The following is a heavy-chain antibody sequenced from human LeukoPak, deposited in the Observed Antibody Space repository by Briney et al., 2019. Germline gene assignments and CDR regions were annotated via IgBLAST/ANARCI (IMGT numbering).Heavy chain of an antibody. Sequence: PGGSLRLSCAASGFTFSSYAMHWVRQAPGKGLEWVAVISYDGSNKYYADSVKGRFTISRDNSKNTLYLQMNSLRAEDTAVYYCARSKGTISNGYYGMDVWGQGTTVTVSS. CDR3: ARSKGTISNGYYGMDV. CDR1: GFTFSSYA. CDR2: ISYDGSNK. D-gene: IGHD3-3*01. J-gene: IGHJ6*02. V-gene: IGHV3-30*04.